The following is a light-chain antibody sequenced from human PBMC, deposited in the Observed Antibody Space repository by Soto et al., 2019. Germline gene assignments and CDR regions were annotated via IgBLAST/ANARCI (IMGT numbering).Light chain of an antibody. CDR1: QSISSW. V-gene: IGKV1-5*01. CDR3: QQYNSYSYT. Sequence: DIQMTQSPSTLSASVGDRVTITCRASQSISSWLVWYQQKPGKAPKLLIYDASSLESGVPSRFSGSGSGTEFTLTISSLQPDDFATYYCQQYNSYSYTFGQGTKLEMK. J-gene: IGKJ2*01. CDR2: DAS.